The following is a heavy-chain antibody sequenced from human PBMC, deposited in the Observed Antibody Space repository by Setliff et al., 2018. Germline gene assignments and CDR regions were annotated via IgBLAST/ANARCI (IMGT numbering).Heavy chain of an antibody. CDR2: ISSYNDVT. V-gene: IGHV1-18*01. J-gene: IGHJ3*01. CDR1: AHIFKSYG. D-gene: IGHD2-15*01. Sequence: GASVKVSCKASAHIFKSYGISWVRQAPGQGLEWVGWISSYNDVTSYAQRFQGIVTLTTDTSTSAAYMELRTLRSDDTAVYYCAISTLSICSGGSCPNAFDVWGQGAMVTVSS. CDR3: AISTLSICSGGSCPNAFDV.